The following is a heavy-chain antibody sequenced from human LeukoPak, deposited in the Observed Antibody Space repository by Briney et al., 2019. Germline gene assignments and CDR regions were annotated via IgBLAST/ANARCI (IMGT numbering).Heavy chain of an antibody. Sequence: SETLSLTCAVSGGSISSSNWWNWVRQPPGKGLEWIGEIYHSGRTNYNPSLKSRVTISVDKSKNQFSLKLSSVTAADTAVYYCARNRADLATSTPWKPRGYSYGYPALPKRDSEYFQHWGQGTLVTVSS. CDR2: IYHSGRT. D-gene: IGHD5-18*01. CDR3: ARNRADLATSTPWKPRGYSYGYPALPKRDSEYFQH. V-gene: IGHV4-4*02. CDR1: GGSISSSNW. J-gene: IGHJ1*01.